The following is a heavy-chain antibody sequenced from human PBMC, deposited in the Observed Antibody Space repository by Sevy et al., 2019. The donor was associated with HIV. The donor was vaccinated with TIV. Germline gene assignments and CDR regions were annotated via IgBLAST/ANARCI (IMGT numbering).Heavy chain of an antibody. CDR1: GFTFDDYA. D-gene: IGHD6-19*01. CDR3: AKDGGSGSGHGDEYFHH. J-gene: IGHJ1*01. V-gene: IGHV3-9*01. CDR2: ISGNSAFI. Sequence: GGSLRLSCAASGFTFDDYAMHWVRQAPGKGLEWVSGISGNSAFICYADSVKGRFTISRDNAKNSLYLQMNRLKPEDTDFYKCAKDGGSGSGHGDEYFHHWGQGTLVTVSS.